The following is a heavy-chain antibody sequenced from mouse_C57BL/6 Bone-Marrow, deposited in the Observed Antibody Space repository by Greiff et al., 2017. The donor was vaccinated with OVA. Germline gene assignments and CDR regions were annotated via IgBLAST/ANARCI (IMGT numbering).Heavy chain of an antibody. CDR2: ISYDGSN. V-gene: IGHV3-6*01. CDR3: ATTGSSYGYFDV. Sequence: EVQLQESGPGLMKPSQSLSLTCSVTGYSITSGYYWNWIRQFPGNKLEWMGYISYDGSNNYNPSLKNRISITRDTSKNQFFLKLNSVTTEDTATXYCATTGSSYGYFDVWGTGTTVTVSS. D-gene: IGHD1-1*01. CDR1: GYSITSGYY. J-gene: IGHJ1*03.